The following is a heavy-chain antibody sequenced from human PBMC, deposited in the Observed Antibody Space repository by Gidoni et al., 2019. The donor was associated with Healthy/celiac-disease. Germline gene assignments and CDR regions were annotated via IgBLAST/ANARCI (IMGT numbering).Heavy chain of an antibody. D-gene: IGHD2-15*01. J-gene: IGHJ5*02. Sequence: EVQLVESGGGLVKPGGSLRLSCAASGFTFSNAWMSWVRQAPGKGLEWVGRIKSKTDGGTTDYAAPVKGRFTISRDDSKNTLYLQMNSLKTEDTAVYYCTTNPAASARRRNNWFDPWGQGTLVTVSS. CDR3: TTNPAASARRRNNWFDP. CDR1: GFTFSNAW. CDR2: IKSKTDGGTT. V-gene: IGHV3-15*01.